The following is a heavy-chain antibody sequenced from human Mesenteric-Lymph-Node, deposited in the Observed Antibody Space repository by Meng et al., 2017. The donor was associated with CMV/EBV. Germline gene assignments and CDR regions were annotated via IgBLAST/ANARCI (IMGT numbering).Heavy chain of an antibody. D-gene: IGHD1-26*01. CDR2: VSFTGST. CDR3: GGADPRAKYGLDV. V-gene: IGHV4-61*08. Sequence: SETLSLTCAVSGGSVSSGAYYWSWIRQAPGKELEWVGYVSFTGSTNYNPSLKSRVTISLVTSRNQFSLNLSSVTPADTAVYYCGGADPRAKYGLDVWGQGTTVTVSS. CDR1: GGSVSSGAYY. J-gene: IGHJ6*02.